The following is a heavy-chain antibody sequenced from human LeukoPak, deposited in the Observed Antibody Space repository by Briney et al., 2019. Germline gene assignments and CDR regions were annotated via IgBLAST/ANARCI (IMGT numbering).Heavy chain of an antibody. CDR1: GFTFSDYY. CDR2: ISSSGSTI. Sequence: GGSLRLSCAASGFTFSDYYMSWIRQAPGKGLEWISYISSSGSTIYYADSVKGRFTISRDNAKNSLYLQMNSLRAEDTAVYYCATCRDGYNTYYFDYWGQGTLVTVSS. V-gene: IGHV3-11*01. CDR3: ATCRDGYNTYYFDY. J-gene: IGHJ4*02. D-gene: IGHD5-24*01.